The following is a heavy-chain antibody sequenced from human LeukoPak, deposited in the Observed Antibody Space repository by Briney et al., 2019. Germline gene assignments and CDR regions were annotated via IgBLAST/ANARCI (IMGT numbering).Heavy chain of an antibody. CDR1: GYSFTSYW. Sequence: GESLKISCKGSGYSFTSYWIGWVRQMPGKGLEWMGIIYPGDSDTRYSPSFQGQVTISADKSISTAYLQWSSLKASDTAMYYCARHLSGSYGFDAFDIWGQGTMVTVSS. CDR2: IYPGDSDT. J-gene: IGHJ3*02. V-gene: IGHV5-51*01. D-gene: IGHD1-26*01. CDR3: ARHLSGSYGFDAFDI.